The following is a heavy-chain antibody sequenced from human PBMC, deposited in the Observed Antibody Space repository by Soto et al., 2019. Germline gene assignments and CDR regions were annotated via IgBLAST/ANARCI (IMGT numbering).Heavy chain of an antibody. CDR1: GHTSTHNG. D-gene: IGHD3-22*01. V-gene: IGHV1-18*04. CDR2: ININRGDV. Sequence: QVHLVQSVSEVKTPGASVKVSCQASGHTSTHNGISWVRRAPGQGLEWMGWININRGDVNHAPKFQGRVTLTTDTSTKTAYLELRSLRLDDTGVYFCATDDMSRGRFDYWGHGTRVSVSS. CDR3: ATDDMSRGRFDY. J-gene: IGHJ4*01.